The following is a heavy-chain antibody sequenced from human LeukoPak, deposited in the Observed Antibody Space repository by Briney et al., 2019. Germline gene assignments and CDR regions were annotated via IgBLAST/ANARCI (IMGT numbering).Heavy chain of an antibody. CDR3: ARGLLGVTGNLHGVFDE. CDR1: GYTFTGYY. D-gene: IGHD1-20*01. Sequence: GASVKVSCKASGYTFTGYYMHWVRQAPGQGLEWMGWINPNSGGTNYAQKFQGRVTMTRDTSISTAYMELSRLRSDDTAVYYCARGLLGVTGNLHGVFDEWGQGTLVSVSS. V-gene: IGHV1-2*02. CDR2: INPNSGGT. J-gene: IGHJ4*02.